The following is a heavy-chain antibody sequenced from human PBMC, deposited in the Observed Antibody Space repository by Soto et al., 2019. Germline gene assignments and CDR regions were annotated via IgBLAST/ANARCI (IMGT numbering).Heavy chain of an antibody. Sequence: QVQLQESGPGLVKPSGTLSLTCAVSGGSISSSYWWSWVRQPPGKGLEWVGEIYHSGSTNYNPSLKSRVTTSVDKSKNQFSLKLSSVTAADTAVYYCARGSSWGRFDPWGQGTLVTVSS. V-gene: IGHV4-4*02. CDR2: IYHSGST. J-gene: IGHJ5*02. D-gene: IGHD6-13*01. CDR1: GGSISSSYW. CDR3: ARGSSWGRFDP.